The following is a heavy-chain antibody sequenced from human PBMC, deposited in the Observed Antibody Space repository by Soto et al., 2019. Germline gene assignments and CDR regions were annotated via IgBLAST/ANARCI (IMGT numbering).Heavy chain of an antibody. Sequence: PAGSVRLSCASFGFTFSGYAMTWLRQAPGKGLEWVSAISGSGTSTYYADSVKGRFTISRDNSKNTLYLQMNSLTVADTAVYYCEKKLTIYAVDPADYWGQGTQVTVS. CDR3: EKKLTIYAVDPADY. CDR1: GFTFSGYA. D-gene: IGHD3-3*01. CDR2: ISGSGTST. V-gene: IGHV3-23*01. J-gene: IGHJ4*02.